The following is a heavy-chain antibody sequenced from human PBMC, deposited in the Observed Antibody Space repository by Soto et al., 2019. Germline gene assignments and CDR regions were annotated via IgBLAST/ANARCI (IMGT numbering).Heavy chain of an antibody. V-gene: IGHV1-2*02. CDR1: GYTFTGYY. J-gene: IGHJ4*02. Sequence: ASVKVACKASGYTFTGYYMHWVRQAPGQGLEWMGWINPNSGGTNYAQKFQGRVTMTRDPSISTAYMELSRLSSDDTAVYYCARQAVSPTETLDYWGEGTLVTVSS. D-gene: IGHD4-17*01. CDR2: INPNSGGT. CDR3: ARQAVSPTETLDY.